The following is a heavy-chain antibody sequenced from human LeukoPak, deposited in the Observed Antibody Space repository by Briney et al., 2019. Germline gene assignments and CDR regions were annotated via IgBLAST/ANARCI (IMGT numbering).Heavy chain of an antibody. Sequence: ASVKVSCKASGYTFTGYYMHWVRQAPGQGLEWMGWINPNSGGTNYAQKFQGRVTMTRDTSISTAYMELSRLRSDDTAVYYCARGEDGYNSIYYYYMDVWGKGTTVTVSS. CDR1: GYTFTGYY. V-gene: IGHV1-2*02. J-gene: IGHJ6*03. CDR3: ARGEDGYNSIYYYYMDV. D-gene: IGHD5-24*01. CDR2: INPNSGGT.